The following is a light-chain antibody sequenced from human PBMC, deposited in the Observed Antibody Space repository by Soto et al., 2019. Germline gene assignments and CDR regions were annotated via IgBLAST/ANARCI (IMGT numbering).Light chain of an antibody. J-gene: IGKJ5*01. Sequence: EMVLTQAPAPLSLSPGERATLSCRASKSVSSYLAWYQQKPGQAPRLIIYEASNRATGIPARFSGSGSGTDFTLIISRLEPEDFAVYYWQQRSNWPPITFGQGTRLEI. V-gene: IGKV3-11*01. CDR2: EAS. CDR3: QQRSNWPPIT. CDR1: KSVSSY.